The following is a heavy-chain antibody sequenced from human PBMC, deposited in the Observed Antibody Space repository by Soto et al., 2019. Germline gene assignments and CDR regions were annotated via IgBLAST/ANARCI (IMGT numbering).Heavy chain of an antibody. CDR2: ISAYNGNT. D-gene: IGHD3-10*01. CDR3: ARENPGLWFGGKNNNWFDP. Sequence: QVQLVQSGAEVKKPGASVKVSCKASGYTFTSYGISWVRQAPGQGLEWMGWISAYNGNTNYAQKLQGRVTMTTDTSASTADMERRSLRSNDTAVDYCARENPGLWFGGKNNNWFDPWGQGTLVTVSS. J-gene: IGHJ5*02. CDR1: GYTFTSYG. V-gene: IGHV1-18*01.